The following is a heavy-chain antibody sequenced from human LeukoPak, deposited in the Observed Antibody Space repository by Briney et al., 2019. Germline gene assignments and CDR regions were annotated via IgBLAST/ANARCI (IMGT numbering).Heavy chain of an antibody. CDR1: GFTFSSYS. Sequence: KTGGSLRLSCAASGFTFSSYSMNWVRQAPGKGLEWVSSISSSSSYIYYADSVKGRFTISRDNAKNSLYLQMNSLRAEDTAVYYCVRSMNGRYGFFDYWGQGILVTVSS. J-gene: IGHJ4*02. V-gene: IGHV3-21*01. D-gene: IGHD1-26*01. CDR2: ISSSSSYI. CDR3: VRSMNGRYGFFDY.